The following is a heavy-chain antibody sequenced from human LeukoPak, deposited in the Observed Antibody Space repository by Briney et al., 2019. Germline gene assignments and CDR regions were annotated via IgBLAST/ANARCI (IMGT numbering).Heavy chain of an antibody. CDR1: GGSISSGSYY. V-gene: IGHV4-61*02. Sequence: PSQTLSLTCTVSGGSISSGSYYWSWIRQPAGKGLEWIGRIYTGGSTNYNPSLKSRVTISVDTSKNQFSLTLSSVTAADTAVYYCARDGYYYDSSGYYRGGFDYWGQGTLVTVSS. CDR2: IYTGGST. D-gene: IGHD3-22*01. CDR3: ARDGYYYDSSGYYRGGFDY. J-gene: IGHJ4*02.